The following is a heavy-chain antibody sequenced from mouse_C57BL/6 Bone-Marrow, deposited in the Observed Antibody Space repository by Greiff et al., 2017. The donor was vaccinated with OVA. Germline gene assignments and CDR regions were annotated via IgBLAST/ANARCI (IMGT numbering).Heavy chain of an antibody. CDR2: ISYDGSN. CDR3: ARDYYGSGFDY. D-gene: IGHD1-1*01. CDR1: GYSITSGYY. V-gene: IGHV3-6*01. J-gene: IGHJ2*01. Sequence: EVQLQESGPGLVKPSQSLSLTCSVTGYSITSGYYWNWIRQFPGNKLEWMGYISYDGSNNYNPSLKNRISITRDTSKNQFFLKLNSVTTEDTATYYCARDYYGSGFDYWGQGTTLTVSS.